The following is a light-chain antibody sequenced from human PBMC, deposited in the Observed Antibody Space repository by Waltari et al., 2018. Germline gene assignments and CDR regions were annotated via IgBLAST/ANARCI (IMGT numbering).Light chain of an antibody. CDR1: RSDAGGYNY. V-gene: IGLV2-8*01. CDR3: TSYAGSHNWV. Sequence: QSALTQPPSASGSPGQSVTISCTGTRSDAGGYNYVSWYQPHPGKAPKLMISEVNKRPSGVPDRFSGSKSGNTASLTVSGLQADDEADYYCTSYAGSHNWVFGGGTKLTVL. CDR2: EVN. J-gene: IGLJ2*01.